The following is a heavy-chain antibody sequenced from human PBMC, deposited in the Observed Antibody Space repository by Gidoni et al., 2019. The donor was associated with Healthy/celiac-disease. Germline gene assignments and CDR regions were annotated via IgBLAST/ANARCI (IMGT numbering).Heavy chain of an antibody. CDR3: ARGGLRYNWNYGDY. V-gene: IGHV4-34*01. J-gene: IGHJ4*02. D-gene: IGHD1-20*01. CDR2: INHSGST. CDR1: GGSFSGYY. Sequence: QVQLQQWGAGLLKPSETLSITCAVYGGSFSGYYWSWIRQPPGKGLEWIGEINHSGSTNYNPSLKIRVTISVDTSKNQFSLKLSSVTAADTAVYYCARGGLRYNWNYGDYWGQGTLVTVSS.